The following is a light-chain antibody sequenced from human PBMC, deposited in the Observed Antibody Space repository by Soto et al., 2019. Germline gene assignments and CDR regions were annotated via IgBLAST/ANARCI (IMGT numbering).Light chain of an antibody. CDR2: EVS. Sequence: QSALTPPASVSGSPGQSITISCTGTSSDVGAYNYVSWYQQNPGKAPKLMIYEVSNRPSGVSNRFSGSKSGNTASLTISGLQAEDEADYYCSSYTSSATLVFGGGTKVTVL. V-gene: IGLV2-14*01. CDR3: SSYTSSATLV. CDR1: SSDVGAYNY. J-gene: IGLJ2*01.